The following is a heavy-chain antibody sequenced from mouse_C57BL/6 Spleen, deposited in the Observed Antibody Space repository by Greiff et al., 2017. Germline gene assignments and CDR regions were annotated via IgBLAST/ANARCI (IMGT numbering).Heavy chain of an antibody. Sequence: EVQLQQSGPELVKPGASVKMSCKASGYTFTDYNMHWVKQSHGKSLEWIGYINPNNGVTSYNQKFKGKATLTVNKSASTAYMELRSLTSEDSAVYYCARGDSSGYWFAYWGQGTLVTVSA. CDR1: GYTFTDYN. J-gene: IGHJ3*01. CDR3: ARGDSSGYWFAY. V-gene: IGHV1-22*01. CDR2: INPNNGVT. D-gene: IGHD3-2*02.